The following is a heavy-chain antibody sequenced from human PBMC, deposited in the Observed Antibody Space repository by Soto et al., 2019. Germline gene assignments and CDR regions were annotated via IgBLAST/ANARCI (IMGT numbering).Heavy chain of an antibody. V-gene: IGHV3-33*01. CDR1: GFTFSSYG. CDR3: ARDQRGDYDSSGYDNYFDY. Sequence: GGSLRLSCAASGFTFSSYGMHWVRQAPGKGLEWVAVIWYDGSNKYYADSVKGRFTISRDNSKNTLYLQMNSLRAEDTAVYYCARDQRGDYDSSGYDNYFDYRGKRTLVTVDS. J-gene: IGHJ4*02. D-gene: IGHD3-22*01. CDR2: IWYDGSNK.